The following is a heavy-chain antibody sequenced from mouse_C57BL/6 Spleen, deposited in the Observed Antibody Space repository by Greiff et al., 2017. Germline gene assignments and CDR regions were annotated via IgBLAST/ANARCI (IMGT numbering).Heavy chain of an antibody. CDR3: ARSATDAMDY. Sequence: VQRVESGAELVKPGASVKISCKASGYAFSSYWMNWVKQRPGKGLEWIGQIYPGDGDTNYNGKFKGKATLTADKSSSTAYMQLSSLTSEDSAVYFCARSATDAMDYWGQGTSVTVSS. V-gene: IGHV1-80*01. CDR2: IYPGDGDT. D-gene: IGHD1-1*01. J-gene: IGHJ4*01. CDR1: GYAFSSYW.